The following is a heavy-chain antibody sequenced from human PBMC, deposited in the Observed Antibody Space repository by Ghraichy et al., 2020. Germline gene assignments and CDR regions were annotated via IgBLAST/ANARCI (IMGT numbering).Heavy chain of an antibody. D-gene: IGHD2-2*01. J-gene: IGHJ5*02. CDR1: GGSVSGSSYY. Sequence: SETLSLACTVSGGSVSGSSYYWGWIHQPPGKGLEWVGHIYHSGSSHYNPSLKSRVTISVDTSKNQFSLRLTSVTAADTAVYYCARLLGIAVIPVALVDNWVDPLRQGALVSVSS. CDR3: ARLLGIAVIPVALVDNWVDP. V-gene: IGHV4-39*01. CDR2: IYHSGSS.